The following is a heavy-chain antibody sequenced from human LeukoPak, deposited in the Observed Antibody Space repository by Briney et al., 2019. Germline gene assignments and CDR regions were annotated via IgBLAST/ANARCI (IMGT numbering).Heavy chain of an antibody. CDR1: GGTFISYA. D-gene: IGHD6-13*01. CDR3: ATGGGSSWQFNWFDP. CDR2: IIPIFGTA. Sequence: SVKVSCKASGGTFISYAISWVRQAPGQGLEWMGGIIPIFGTANYAQKLQGRVTITTDESTSTAYMELSSLRSEDTAVYYCATGGGSSWQFNWFDPWGQGTLVTVSS. V-gene: IGHV1-69*05. J-gene: IGHJ5*02.